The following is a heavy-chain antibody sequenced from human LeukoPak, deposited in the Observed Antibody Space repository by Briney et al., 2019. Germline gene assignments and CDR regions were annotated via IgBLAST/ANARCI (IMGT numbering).Heavy chain of an antibody. CDR2: ISSGGSST. Sequence: GGSLRLSCVTSGFTFSSFEMSWVRQAPGKGLEWISYISSGGSSTYYADSVKGRFTISRDNSKNTLYLQMNSLRAEDTAVYYCAKHGTMVRGVIIHYYYYMDVWGKGTTVTISS. CDR3: AKHGTMVRGVIIHYYYYMDV. V-gene: IGHV3-23*01. CDR1: GFTFSSFE. D-gene: IGHD3-10*01. J-gene: IGHJ6*03.